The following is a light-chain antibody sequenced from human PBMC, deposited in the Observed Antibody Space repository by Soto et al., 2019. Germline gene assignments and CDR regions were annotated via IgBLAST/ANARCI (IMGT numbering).Light chain of an antibody. CDR1: QSVTSNY. J-gene: IGKJ1*01. V-gene: IGKV3-20*01. CDR2: DTS. CDR3: QQYGSSWT. Sequence: IVLTKSPGTLSLSPGERATLSCTASQSVTSNYLAWYQQKPGQAPGLLIYDTSTRASGVPDRFSGSGSGTEFTLTISRLEPEDFAVYYCQQYGSSWTFGQGTKVDIK.